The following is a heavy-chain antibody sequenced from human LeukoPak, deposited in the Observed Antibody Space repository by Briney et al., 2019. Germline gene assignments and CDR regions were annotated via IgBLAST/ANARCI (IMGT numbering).Heavy chain of an antibody. CDR3: ARHDYGATRDY. CDR2: IHYGGRT. CDR1: GGSISSYY. V-gene: IGHV4-59*01. J-gene: IGHJ4*02. Sequence: SETLSLTCTVSGGSISSYYWSWIRQPPGKGLEWIGYIHYGGRTNYNPSLKSRVTISVITSKNQFSLKLSSVTTADTAVYYCARHDYGATRDYWGQGTLVTVSS. D-gene: IGHD4-17*01.